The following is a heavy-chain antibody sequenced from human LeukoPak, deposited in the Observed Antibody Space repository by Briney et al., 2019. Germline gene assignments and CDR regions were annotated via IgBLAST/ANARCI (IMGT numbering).Heavy chain of an antibody. CDR3: ARLDILTGYYKNYYYYGMDV. D-gene: IGHD3-9*01. V-gene: IGHV4-34*01. J-gene: IGHJ6*02. CDR1: GGSFSGYY. Sequence: ETLSLTCAVYGGSFSGYYWSWIRQPPGKGLEWIGEINHSGSTNYNPSLKSRVTISVDTSKNQFSLKLSSVTAADTAVYYCARLDILTGYYKNYYYYGMDVWGQGTTVTVPS. CDR2: INHSGST.